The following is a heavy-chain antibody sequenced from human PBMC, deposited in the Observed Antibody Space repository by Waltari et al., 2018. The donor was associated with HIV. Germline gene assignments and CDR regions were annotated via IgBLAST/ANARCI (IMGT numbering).Heavy chain of an antibody. J-gene: IGHJ4*02. Sequence: EVQLVESGGDLLKTGVCLRLSCAASGFPLYSVWMSWVGQAPGKGQEGVCRKKTKGEGGETEYGGSVKSRINNSRDDSKNTVYLEMKSLKIEDTAVYYCTSEEDYGSGSHFDYWGQGTLVTVSS. V-gene: IGHV3-15*01. CDR1: GFPLYSVW. CDR3: TSEEDYGSGSHFDY. D-gene: IGHD3-10*01. CDR2: KKTKGEGGET.